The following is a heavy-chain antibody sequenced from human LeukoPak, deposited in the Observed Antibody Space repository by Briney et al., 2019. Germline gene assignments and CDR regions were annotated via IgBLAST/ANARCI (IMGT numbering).Heavy chain of an antibody. CDR3: ARDVAAMIVVAQGRVYYFDY. CDR2: ITNDGRSA. J-gene: IGHJ4*02. Sequence: GGSLRLSCAASGFTFSNYAMHWVRQAPGKGLEYVSAITNDGRSAYYADSVKGRFSISRDNSKNTLFLQMGSLRAEDMAVYYCARDVAAMIVVAQGRVYYFDYWGQGTLVTVSS. V-gene: IGHV3-64*02. D-gene: IGHD3-22*01. CDR1: GFTFSNYA.